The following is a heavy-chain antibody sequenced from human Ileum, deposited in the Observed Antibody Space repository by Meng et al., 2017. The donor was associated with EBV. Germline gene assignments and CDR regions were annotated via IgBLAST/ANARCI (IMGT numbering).Heavy chain of an antibody. CDR3: AKVSLTGTFYDH. D-gene: IGHD3-9*01. V-gene: IGHV4-4*02. J-gene: IGHJ4*02. CDR2: IFHIGST. CDR1: GGSVISNNW. Sequence: QLLASGPRLVKPSGTLSLPCAVSGGSVISNNWWSWVRQPPGKGLEWIGEIFHIGSTNNSPSLKSRVTISVDNSKNQFSLSLTSVTAADTAIYYCAKVSLTGTFYDHWGQGILVTVSS.